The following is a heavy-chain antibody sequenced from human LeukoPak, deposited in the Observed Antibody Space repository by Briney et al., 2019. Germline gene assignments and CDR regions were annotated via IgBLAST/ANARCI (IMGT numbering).Heavy chain of an antibody. V-gene: IGHV1-46*01. CDR3: AREAVADHAFDI. Sequence: ASVKVSCKASGYTFTSYYMHWVRQAPGQGLEWMGIINPSGGSTSYAQKFQGRVTMTRDTSINTAYMELTRLRSDDTAVYYCAREAVADHAFDIWGQGTMVTVSS. J-gene: IGHJ3*02. CDR1: GYTFTSYY. D-gene: IGHD6-19*01. CDR2: INPSGGST.